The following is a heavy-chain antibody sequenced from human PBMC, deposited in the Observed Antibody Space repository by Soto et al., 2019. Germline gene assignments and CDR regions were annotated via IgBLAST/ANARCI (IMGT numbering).Heavy chain of an antibody. CDR1: GGSISSYY. CDR3: ARDSYYDFWSGYRDAFDI. J-gene: IGHJ3*02. V-gene: IGHV4-59*01. Sequence: PSETLSLTCTVSGGSISSYYWSWIRQPPGKGLEWIGYIYYSGSTNYNPSLKSRVTISVDTSKNQFSLKLSSVTAADTAVYYCARDSYYDFWSGYRDAFDIWGQGTMVTVSS. CDR2: IYYSGST. D-gene: IGHD3-3*01.